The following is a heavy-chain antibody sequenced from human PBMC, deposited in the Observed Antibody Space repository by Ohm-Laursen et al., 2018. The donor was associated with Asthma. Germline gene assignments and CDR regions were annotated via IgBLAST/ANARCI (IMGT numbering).Heavy chain of an antibody. J-gene: IGHJ6*02. D-gene: IGHD2-15*01. CDR3: ARGRSGGCYWGPCDFNSPLDV. CDR1: GFSFSSYS. V-gene: IGHV3-21*05. CDR2: IDSTSSHI. Sequence: SLRLSCTASGFSFSSYSMNWVRQAPGKGLEWLSYIDSTSSHIYYADSVKGRFTISRDNAKKSLFLHMSSLRAEDTAVYYCARGRSGGCYWGPCDFNSPLDVWGQGTTVSVSS.